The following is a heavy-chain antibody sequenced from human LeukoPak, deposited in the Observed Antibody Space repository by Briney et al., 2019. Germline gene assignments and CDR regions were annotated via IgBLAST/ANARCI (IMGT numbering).Heavy chain of an antibody. Sequence: SETLPLTCTVSGGSISSYYWSWIRQPPGKGLEWIGYIYYSGSTNYNPSLKSRVTISVDTSKNQFSLKLSSVTAADTAVYYCARDGLDDFWSGIGMDVWGQGTTVTVSS. CDR1: GGSISSYY. CDR3: ARDGLDDFWSGIGMDV. J-gene: IGHJ6*02. CDR2: IYYSGST. V-gene: IGHV4-59*01. D-gene: IGHD3-3*01.